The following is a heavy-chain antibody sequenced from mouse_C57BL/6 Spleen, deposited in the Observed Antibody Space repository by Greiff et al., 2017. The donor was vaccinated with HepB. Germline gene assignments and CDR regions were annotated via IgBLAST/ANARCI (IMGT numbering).Heavy chain of an antibody. CDR1: GYTFTSYW. CDR2: IHPNSGST. J-gene: IGHJ3*01. Sequence: QVQLQQSGAELVKPGASVKLSCKASGYTFTSYWMHWVKQRPGQGLEWIGMIHPNSGSTNYNEKFKSKATLTVDKSSSTAYMQLSSLTSEDSAVYYCAREEDGNSWFAYWGQGTLVTVSA. D-gene: IGHD2-1*01. CDR3: AREEDGNSWFAY. V-gene: IGHV1-64*01.